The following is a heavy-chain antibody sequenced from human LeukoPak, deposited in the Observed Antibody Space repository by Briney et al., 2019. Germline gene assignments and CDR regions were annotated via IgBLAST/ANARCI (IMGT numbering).Heavy chain of an antibody. CDR1: GFTFGDYA. D-gene: IGHD1-7*01. Sequence: GGSLRLSCTASGFTFGDYAMSWFRQAPGKGLEWVANINQDGSATYYVESVTGRFTISRDNPKNSLDLQMNSLRAEDTAVYYCARWNYAFDSWGQGTLVTVSS. J-gene: IGHJ4*02. CDR3: ARWNYAFDS. V-gene: IGHV3-7*01. CDR2: INQDGSAT.